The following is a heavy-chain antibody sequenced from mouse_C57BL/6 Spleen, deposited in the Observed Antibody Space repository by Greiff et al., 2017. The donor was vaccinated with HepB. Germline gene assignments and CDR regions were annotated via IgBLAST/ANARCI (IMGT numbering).Heavy chain of an antibody. V-gene: IGHV5-9-1*02. CDR2: ISSGGDYI. CDR1: GFTFSSYA. D-gene: IGHD4-1*01. CDR3: TRAFNWDDAMDY. J-gene: IGHJ4*01. Sequence: EVKVVESGEGLVKPGGSLKLSCAASGFTFSSYAMSWVRQTPEKRLEWVAYISSGGDYIYYADTVKGRFTISRDNARNTLYLQMSSLKSEDTAMYYCTRAFNWDDAMDYWGQGTSVTVSS.